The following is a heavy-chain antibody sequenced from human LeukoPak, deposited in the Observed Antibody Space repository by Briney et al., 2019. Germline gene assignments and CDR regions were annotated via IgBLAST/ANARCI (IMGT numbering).Heavy chain of an antibody. V-gene: IGHV1-18*01. Sequence: ASVKVSCKASGYTFTSYGISWVRQAPGQGLEWMGWISAYNANTNYAQKLQGRVTMTTDTSTSTTYMELRSLRSDDTAVYYCARDLYPVAALDVWGQGTTVTVSS. J-gene: IGHJ6*02. CDR1: GYTFTSYG. CDR3: ARDLYPVAALDV. CDR2: ISAYNANT. D-gene: IGHD6-19*01.